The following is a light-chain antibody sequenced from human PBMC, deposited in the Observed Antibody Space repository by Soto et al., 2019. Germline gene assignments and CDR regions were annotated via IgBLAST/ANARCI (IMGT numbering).Light chain of an antibody. CDR3: ETWDSNTRV. CDR2: LEGSGSY. CDR1: SGHSSYI. Sequence: QLVLTQSSSASASLGSSVKLTCTLSSGHSSYIIAWHQQQPGKAPRYLMKLEGSGSYNKGSGVPDRFSGSSSGADRYLTISTLQSEDEADYYCETWDSNTRVFGTGTKLTVL. V-gene: IGLV4-60*03. J-gene: IGLJ1*01.